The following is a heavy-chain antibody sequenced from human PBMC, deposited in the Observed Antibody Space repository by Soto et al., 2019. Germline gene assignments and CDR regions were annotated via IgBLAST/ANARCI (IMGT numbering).Heavy chain of an antibody. CDR1: GGSISSYY. J-gene: IGHJ2*01. Sequence: QVQLQESGPGLVKPSETLSLTCTVSGGSISSYYWSWIRQPPGKGLEWIGYIYYSGSTNYNPSLKSRVTISVDTSKNQFSLKLSSVTAADTAVYYCARDLTGGSSGWRITGYFDLWGRGTLVTVSS. CDR3: ARDLTGGSSGWRITGYFDL. D-gene: IGHD6-19*01. CDR2: IYYSGST. V-gene: IGHV4-59*01.